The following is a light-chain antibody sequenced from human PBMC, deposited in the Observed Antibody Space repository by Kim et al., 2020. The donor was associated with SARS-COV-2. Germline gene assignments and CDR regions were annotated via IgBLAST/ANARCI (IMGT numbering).Light chain of an antibody. J-gene: IGLJ3*02. CDR2: DVS. Sequence: QSITISCTGSSSDVGCYNYVSWYQQHPGKAPRLMIYDVSKRPSGVSNRFSGSKSGNTASLTISGLQAADEADYYCTSYTRSSTWVFGGGTQLTVL. CDR3: TSYTRSSTWV. V-gene: IGLV2-14*04. CDR1: SSDVGCYNY.